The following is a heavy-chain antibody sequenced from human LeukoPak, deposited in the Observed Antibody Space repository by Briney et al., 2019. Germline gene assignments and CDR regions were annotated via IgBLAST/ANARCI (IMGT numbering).Heavy chain of an antibody. CDR1: GFTFDDYA. J-gene: IGHJ4*02. Sequence: GGSLRLSCAASGFTFDDYAMHWVRQAPGKGLEWVSGISWNSGSIGYADSVKGRFTISRDTAKNSLYLQMSSLRVEDTALYYCAKDMGDSSGYYYDYWGQGTLVTVSS. CDR2: ISWNSGSI. CDR3: AKDMGDSSGYYYDY. D-gene: IGHD3-22*01. V-gene: IGHV3-9*01.